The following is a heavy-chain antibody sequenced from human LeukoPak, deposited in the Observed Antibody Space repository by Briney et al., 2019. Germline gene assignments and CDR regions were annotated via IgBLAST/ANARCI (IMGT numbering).Heavy chain of an antibody. V-gene: IGHV3-23*01. CDR3: AKDRHDILTGYQSNVPYYYYYGMDV. CDR1: GFTFSSYA. CDR2: ISGSGGST. D-gene: IGHD3-9*01. Sequence: GGSLRLSCAASGFTFSSYAMSWVRQAPGKGLEWVSAISGSGGSTYYADSVKGRFTISRDNSKNTLYLQMNSLRAEDTAVYYCAKDRHDILTGYQSNVPYYYYYGMDVWGQGTTVTVSS. J-gene: IGHJ6*02.